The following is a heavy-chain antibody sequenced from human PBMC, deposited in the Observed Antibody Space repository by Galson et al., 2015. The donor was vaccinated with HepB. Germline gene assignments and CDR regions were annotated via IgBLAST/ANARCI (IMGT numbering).Heavy chain of an antibody. J-gene: IGHJ4*02. V-gene: IGHV4-59*08. CDR2: IYYSGGT. Sequence: ETLSLTCSVSGGSISSHYWSWIRQPPGKGLEWIGYIYYSGGTNYDPSLKSRVTISVDTSKNQFSLKLRSVTAADTAVYYCATTWVVGGHFDYWGQGTLVTVSS. D-gene: IGHD1-26*01. CDR3: ATTWVVGGHFDY. CDR1: GGSISSHY.